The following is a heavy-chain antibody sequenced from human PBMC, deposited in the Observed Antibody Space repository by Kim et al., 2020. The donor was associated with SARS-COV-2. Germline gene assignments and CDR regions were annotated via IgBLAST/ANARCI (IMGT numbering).Heavy chain of an antibody. V-gene: IGHV4-59*13. CDR1: GGSISSYY. D-gene: IGHD1-26*01. Sequence: SETLSLTCTVSGGSISSYYWSWIRQPPGKGLEWIGYIYYSGSTNYNPSLKSRVTISVDTSKNQFSLKLSSVTAADTAVYYCARGQRTHSGPTSYWGQGTLVTVSS. CDR3: ARGQRTHSGPTSY. CDR2: IYYSGST. J-gene: IGHJ4*02.